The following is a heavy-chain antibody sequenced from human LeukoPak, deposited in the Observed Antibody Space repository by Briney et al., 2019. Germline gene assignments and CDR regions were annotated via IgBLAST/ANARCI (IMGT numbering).Heavy chain of an antibody. D-gene: IGHD1-26*01. J-gene: IGHJ4*02. V-gene: IGHV1-2*06. CDR1: GYTFTGYY. Sequence: ASVKVSCKASGYTFTGYYMHWVRQAPGQGLEWMGRINPNSGGTNHAQKFQGRVTMTRDTSISTAYMELSRLRSDDTAVYYCARESGSNSKGFDYWGQGTLVTVSS. CDR3: ARESGSNSKGFDY. CDR2: INPNSGGT.